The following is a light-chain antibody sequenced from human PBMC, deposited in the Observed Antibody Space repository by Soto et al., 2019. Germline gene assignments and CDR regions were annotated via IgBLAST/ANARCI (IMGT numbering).Light chain of an antibody. CDR1: QDIRGA. V-gene: IGKV1-13*02. CDR2: DVS. CDR3: QQFNTYPIT. Sequence: AIQVTQSPSSLSASVGDRVTITCRASQDIRGALAWYQQKPGKAPKPLIFDVSTLQSGVPSRFSGSGSGTDFTLTISSLQPEDFGTYYCQQFNTYPITFGQGTRLEIK. J-gene: IGKJ5*01.